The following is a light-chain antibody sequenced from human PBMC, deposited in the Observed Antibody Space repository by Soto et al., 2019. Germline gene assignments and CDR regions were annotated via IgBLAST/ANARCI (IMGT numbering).Light chain of an antibody. CDR1: QSVSHY. CDR3: QQRSNWPLYT. CDR2: DAS. V-gene: IGKV3-11*01. J-gene: IGKJ2*01. Sequence: EIVLTQSPATLSLSPGERATLSCRASQSVSHYLAWYQQKPGQAPRLLIYDASNRATGIPARFSGSGSGTDFTLTISSLEPEDFEVYYCQQRSNWPLYTFGQGTKLEIK.